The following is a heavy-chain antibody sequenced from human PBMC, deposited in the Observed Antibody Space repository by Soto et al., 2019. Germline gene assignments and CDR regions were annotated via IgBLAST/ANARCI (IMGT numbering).Heavy chain of an antibody. CDR1: GYSFNKYW. CDR3: ARAGYSTELGAFDI. J-gene: IGHJ3*02. D-gene: IGHD6-13*01. V-gene: IGHV5-10-1*01. Sequence: GESLKISCEGSGYSFNKYWIGWVRQMPGKGLEWMGRIDPSDSYTNYSPSFQGHVTISADKSISTAYLQWSSLKASDTAMYYCARAGYSTELGAFDIWGQGTMVTVSS. CDR2: IDPSDSYT.